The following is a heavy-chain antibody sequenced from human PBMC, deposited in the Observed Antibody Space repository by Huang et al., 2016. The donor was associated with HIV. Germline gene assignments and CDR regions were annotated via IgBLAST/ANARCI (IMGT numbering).Heavy chain of an antibody. CDR2: RNQDGSVK. D-gene: IGHD3-3*01. CDR1: GFSFSTSS. CDR3: ARDLAQYDFWSGYLTYGMDV. J-gene: IGHJ6*02. Sequence: EVQLVESGGGLVQPGGSLRLSCTASGFSFSTSSITWVRQAPGKGLQWVANRNQDGSVKYYADSGTCLFLISRDNGKSSLDLQMSSLRVADTAVYYCARDLAQYDFWSGYLTYGMDVWGPGTTVTVSS. V-gene: IGHV3-7*01.